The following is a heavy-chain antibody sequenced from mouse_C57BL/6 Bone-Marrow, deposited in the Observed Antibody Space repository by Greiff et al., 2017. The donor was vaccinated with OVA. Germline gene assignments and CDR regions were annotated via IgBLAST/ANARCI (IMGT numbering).Heavy chain of an antibody. J-gene: IGHJ2*01. CDR3: ARREYYDYDVGYFDY. D-gene: IGHD2-4*01. V-gene: IGHV3-8*01. CDR2: ISYSGST. Sequence: EVMLVESGPGLAKPSQTLSLTCSVTGYSITSDYWNWIRKFPGNKLEYMGYISYSGSTYYNPSLKSRISITRDTSKNQYYLQLNSVTTEDTATYYCARREYYDYDVGYFDYWGQGTTLTVSS. CDR1: GYSITSDY.